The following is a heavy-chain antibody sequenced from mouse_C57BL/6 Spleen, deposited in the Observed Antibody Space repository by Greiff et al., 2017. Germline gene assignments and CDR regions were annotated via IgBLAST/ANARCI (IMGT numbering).Heavy chain of an antibody. J-gene: IGHJ1*03. CDR3: ARWDYGSTYWYFDV. Sequence: QVQLQQPGAELVKPGASVKLSCKASGYTFTSYWMHWVKQRPGQGLEWIGMIHPHSGSTNYNEKFKSKATMTVDKSSSTAYMQLSSLTSEDSAVYYCARWDYGSTYWYFDVWGTGTTVTVSS. V-gene: IGHV1-64*01. D-gene: IGHD1-1*01. CDR2: IHPHSGST. CDR1: GYTFTSYW.